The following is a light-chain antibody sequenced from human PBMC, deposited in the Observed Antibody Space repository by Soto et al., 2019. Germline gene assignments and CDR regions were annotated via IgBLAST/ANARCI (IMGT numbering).Light chain of an antibody. V-gene: IGKV3-20*01. CDR1: QSVRSRY. J-gene: IGKJ4*01. CDR2: DAS. CDR3: QQYGSSVT. Sequence: DIVLTQSPGTLSLSPGERATLSCRASQSVRSRYLAWYQQKAGQAPRLLIYDASRRATGIPDRFSGSGSGTDFTLTISRQETEEFAVYYCQQYGSSVTFGGGTKVEIK.